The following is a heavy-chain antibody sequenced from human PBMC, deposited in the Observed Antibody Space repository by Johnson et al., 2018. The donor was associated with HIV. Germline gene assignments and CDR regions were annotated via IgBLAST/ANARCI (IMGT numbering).Heavy chain of an antibody. J-gene: IGHJ3*02. CDR1: GFTFSSYA. CDR2: ISYDGSDK. CDR3: AKPQPPIVVVTATVEGEAFDI. V-gene: IGHV3-30-3*02. Sequence: QVQLVESGGGVVQPGRSLRLSCAASGFTFSSYAMHWVRQAPGKGLERVAVISYDGSDKYYADSVKGRFTISRDNSKNTLYLQMNSLRAEDTAVYYCAKPQPPIVVVTATVEGEAFDIWGQGTMVTVSS. D-gene: IGHD2-21*02.